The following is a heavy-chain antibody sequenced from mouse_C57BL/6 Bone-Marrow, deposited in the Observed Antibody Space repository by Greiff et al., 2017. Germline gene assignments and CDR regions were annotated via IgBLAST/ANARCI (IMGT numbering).Heavy chain of an antibody. CDR3: ARYGNYGY. CDR2: INPNNGGT. CDR1: GYTFTDYN. D-gene: IGHD2-1*01. J-gene: IGHJ2*01. Sequence: VQLKESGPELVKPGASVKMSCKASGYTFTDYNMHWVKQSHGKSLEWIGYINPNNGGTSYNQKFKGKAALTVNKSSSTAYMERRSLTSEDSAVYYCARYGNYGYWGQGTTLTVSS. V-gene: IGHV1-22*01.